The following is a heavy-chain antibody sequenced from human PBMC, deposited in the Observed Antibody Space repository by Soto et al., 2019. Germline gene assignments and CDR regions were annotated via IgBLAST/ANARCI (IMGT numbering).Heavy chain of an antibody. CDR1: GGSISSGGYY. CDR3: ARDRGNWNDAYYYYYYMDV. D-gene: IGHD1-1*01. V-gene: IGHV4-31*03. J-gene: IGHJ6*03. Sequence: SETLSLTCTVSGGSISSGGYYWSWIRQHPGKGLEWIGYIYYSGSTYYNPSLKSRVTISVDTSKNQFSLKLSSVTAADTAVYYCARDRGNWNDAYYYYYYMDVWGNGTSVTASS. CDR2: IYYSGST.